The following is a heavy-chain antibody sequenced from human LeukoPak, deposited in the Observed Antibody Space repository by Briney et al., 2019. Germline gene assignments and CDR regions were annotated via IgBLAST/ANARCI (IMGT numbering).Heavy chain of an antibody. CDR3: ARTSTVTTAFDP. Sequence: SETLSLTCAVSGYSISSGYFWGWIRQSPGKGLEWIGSIYHSGTTYYNPALKSRVTISLDTSKNQFSPKLTSVTAADMAVYYCARTSTVTTAFDPWGQGTLVTVSS. V-gene: IGHV4-38-2*01. J-gene: IGHJ5*02. D-gene: IGHD4-11*01. CDR1: GYSISSGYF. CDR2: IYHSGTT.